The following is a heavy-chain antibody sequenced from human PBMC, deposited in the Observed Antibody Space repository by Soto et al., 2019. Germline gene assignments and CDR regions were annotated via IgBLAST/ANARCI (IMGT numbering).Heavy chain of an antibody. J-gene: IGHJ4*02. CDR2: IYYSGST. Sequence: SETLSLTCTVSCGSISSYYWSWIRQPPGKGLEWIGYIYYSGSTNYNPSLKSRVTISVDTSKNQFSLKLSSVTAADTAVYYCARGMAEEQIFYYFYYWGQGALVTVSS. D-gene: IGHD3-9*01. V-gene: IGHV4-59*01. CDR3: ARGMAEEQIFYYFYY. CDR1: CGSISSYY.